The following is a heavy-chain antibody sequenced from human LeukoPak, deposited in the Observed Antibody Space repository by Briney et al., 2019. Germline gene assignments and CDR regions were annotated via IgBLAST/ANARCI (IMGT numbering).Heavy chain of an antibody. CDR1: GYTFTSYD. Sequence: ASVKVSCKASGYTFTSYDINWVRQATGQGLEWMGWMNPNSGNTGYAQKFQGRVTITRNTSISTAYMELSSLRSEDTAVYYCARGPEKTYYDFWSGYYTQFDYWGQGTLVTVSS. D-gene: IGHD3-3*01. V-gene: IGHV1-8*03. CDR3: ARGPEKTYYDFWSGYYTQFDY. CDR2: MNPNSGNT. J-gene: IGHJ4*02.